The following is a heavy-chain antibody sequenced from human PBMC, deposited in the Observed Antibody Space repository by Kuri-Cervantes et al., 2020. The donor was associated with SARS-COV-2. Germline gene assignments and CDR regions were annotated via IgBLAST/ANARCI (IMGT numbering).Heavy chain of an antibody. Sequence: ASVKVSCKVSGYTLTELPMHWVRQAPGKGLEWMGGFDPEDGETIYAQKFQGRVTMTEDTSTDTAYMELSSLRSEDTAVYYCATTPLAAAGMYYYYYYMDVWGKGTTVTVSS. D-gene: IGHD6-13*01. CDR3: ATTPLAAAGMYYYYYYMDV. CDR1: GYTLTELP. CDR2: FDPEDGET. V-gene: IGHV1-24*01. J-gene: IGHJ6*03.